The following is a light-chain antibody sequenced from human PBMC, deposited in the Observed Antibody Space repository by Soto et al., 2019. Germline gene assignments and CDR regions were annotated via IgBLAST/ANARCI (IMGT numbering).Light chain of an antibody. Sequence: QSVLTQPRSVSGSPGQSVTISCSGTSSDIGAYNYVSWYQHHPGKAPKLMIFDVSKRPSGVPDRFSGSKSGNTASLTISGLQAEDEADYYCCSYAGPYIPYVFATGTKVTVL. J-gene: IGLJ1*01. CDR2: DVS. V-gene: IGLV2-11*01. CDR3: CSYAGPYIPYV. CDR1: SSDIGAYNY.